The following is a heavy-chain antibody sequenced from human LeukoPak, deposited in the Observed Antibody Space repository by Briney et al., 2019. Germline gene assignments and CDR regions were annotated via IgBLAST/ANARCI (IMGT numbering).Heavy chain of an antibody. CDR3: ARHAPTVVTHLAPFGD. V-gene: IGHV4-39*01. J-gene: IGHJ4*02. Sequence: KPSETLSLTCTVSGGSISSSSSYWGWIRQPPGKGLEWIGSVYYSGSTYYNPSLKSRVTISVDTSKSQFSLKLSSVTAADTAVYYCARHAPTVVTHLAPFGDCGQGTLVTVSS. D-gene: IGHD4-23*01. CDR2: VYYSGST. CDR1: GGSISSSSSY.